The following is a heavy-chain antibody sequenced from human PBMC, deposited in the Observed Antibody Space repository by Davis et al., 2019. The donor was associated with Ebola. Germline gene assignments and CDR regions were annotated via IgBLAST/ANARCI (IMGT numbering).Heavy chain of an antibody. J-gene: IGHJ4*02. CDR2: VSFGGST. CDR1: GDYIKSSNYH. CDR3: ATRGTTVTTRSIDY. Sequence: SETLSLTCSVSGDYIKSSNYHWAWIRQSPGKGLEWIGTVSFGGSTYYNPSLKSRLSISVDASRSQFSLKLNSLTAADTAVYYCATRGTTVTTRSIDYWGQGTLVTVSS. V-gene: IGHV4-39*01. D-gene: IGHD4-17*01.